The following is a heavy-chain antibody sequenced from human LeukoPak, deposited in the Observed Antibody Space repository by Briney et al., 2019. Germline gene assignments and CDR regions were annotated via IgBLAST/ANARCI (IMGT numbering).Heavy chain of an antibody. Sequence: ASVKVSCKASGGIFSSYTISWARQAPGQGLEWMGRIIPLLGIANYAQKFQGRVTIIADKSTSTAYMELSSLRSEDTAVYYCARDDADSAYADGDYWGQGTLVTVSS. J-gene: IGHJ4*02. V-gene: IGHV1-69*04. CDR3: ARDDADSAYADGDY. CDR1: GGIFSSYT. CDR2: IIPLLGIA. D-gene: IGHD5-12*01.